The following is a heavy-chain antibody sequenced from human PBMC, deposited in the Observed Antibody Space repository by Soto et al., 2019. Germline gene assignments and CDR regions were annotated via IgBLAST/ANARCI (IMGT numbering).Heavy chain of an antibody. CDR2: FSGSGGST. V-gene: IGHV3-23*01. CDR3: AKVRSYYDSFDY. J-gene: IGHJ4*02. D-gene: IGHD3-22*01. Sequence: GGSLRLSCAVSGFTFSSYGMSWVRQAPGKGLEWVSVFSGSGGSTYYADSVKGRFTISRDNSKNTLYLQMSSLRAEDTAVYYCAKVRSYYDSFDYWGQGTLVTVSS. CDR1: GFTFSSYG.